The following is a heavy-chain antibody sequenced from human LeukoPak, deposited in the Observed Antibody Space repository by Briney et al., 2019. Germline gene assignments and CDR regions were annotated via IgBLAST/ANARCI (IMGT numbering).Heavy chain of an antibody. CDR2: ISSSSSYI. V-gene: IGHV3-21*01. Sequence: GGSLRLSCVASGFTFSSYSVNWVRQARGKGLEWVSSISSSSSYIYYADSVKGRFTISRDNAKNSLFLEMNSLRAEDTAVYYCARERTILLTSNYWGQGALVTVSS. J-gene: IGHJ4*02. D-gene: IGHD4/OR15-4a*01. CDR1: GFTFSSYS. CDR3: ARERTILLTSNY.